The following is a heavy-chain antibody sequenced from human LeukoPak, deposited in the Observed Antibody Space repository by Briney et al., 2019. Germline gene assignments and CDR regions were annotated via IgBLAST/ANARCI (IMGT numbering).Heavy chain of an antibody. CDR1: GYSISSGYY. Sequence: SETLSLTCTVSGYSISSGYYWGWIRQPPGKGLEWIGSIYHSGSTNYNPSLKSRVTMSVDTSKNQFSLKLSSVTAADTAVYYCARDLEYYYGSGSYYSYYYYYMDVWGKGTTVTISS. CDR2: IYHSGST. J-gene: IGHJ6*03. D-gene: IGHD3-10*01. V-gene: IGHV4-38-2*02. CDR3: ARDLEYYYGSGSYYSYYYYYMDV.